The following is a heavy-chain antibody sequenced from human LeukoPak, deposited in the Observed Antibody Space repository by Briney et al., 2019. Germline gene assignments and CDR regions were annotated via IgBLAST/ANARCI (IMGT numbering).Heavy chain of an antibody. CDR3: ARGAIVVVVAAEYYYYYYMDV. CDR2: INPNSGNT. J-gene: IGHJ6*03. V-gene: IGHV1-8*01. CDR1: GYTFTSYD. D-gene: IGHD2-15*01. Sequence: ASVKVSCKASGYTFTSYDINWVRQATGQGLEWMGWINPNSGNTGYAQKFQGRVTMTRNTSISTAYMELSSLRSEDTAVYYCARGAIVVVVAAEYYYYYYMDVWGKGTTVTVSS.